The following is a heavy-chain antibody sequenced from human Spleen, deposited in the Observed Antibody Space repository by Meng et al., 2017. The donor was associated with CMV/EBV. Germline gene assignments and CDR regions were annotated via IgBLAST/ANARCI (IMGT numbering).Heavy chain of an antibody. CDR2: TYYDGST. CDR1: SGPMDSGAYC. CDR3: ARQAPDNWFDP. J-gene: IGHJ5*01. V-gene: IGHV4-31*03. Sequence: CTGSSGPMDSGAYCWSWIRQHPEKGLEWIGYTYYDGSTHYNPSLRSRAAISVDTSKNQFSLRLNSVTAADTAVYYCARQAPDNWFDPWGQGALVTVSS.